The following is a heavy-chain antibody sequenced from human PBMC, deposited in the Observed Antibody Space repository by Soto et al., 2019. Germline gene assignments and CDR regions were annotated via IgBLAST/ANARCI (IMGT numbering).Heavy chain of an antibody. V-gene: IGHV3-30-3*01. Sequence: GGSLRLSCFASGFILSDYAMHWARQATGKGLVWVTLISPDGGNQYYSESAKGRFTISRDNSKNTLYLQMNDLRPDDTALYYCARENSRIAPRLFQHWGHGSLVTVSS. J-gene: IGHJ1*01. CDR2: ISPDGGNQ. D-gene: IGHD6-6*01. CDR3: ARENSRIAPRLFQH. CDR1: GFILSDYA.